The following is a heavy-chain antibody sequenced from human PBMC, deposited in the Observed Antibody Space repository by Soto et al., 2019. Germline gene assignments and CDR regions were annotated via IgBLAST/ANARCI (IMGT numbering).Heavy chain of an antibody. CDR3: VRQGIGELHGLVDV. Sequence: PSETLSLTCVVSGGSISSGGYSWNWIRQPPGRGLEWIGYIYHSGSTLYNPSLKSRVTISVDKSKNQFSLTVTSVTAADTAVYYCVRQGIGELHGLVDVWGQGTTVTVSS. CDR2: IYHSGST. V-gene: IGHV4-30-2*01. CDR1: GGSISSGGYS. D-gene: IGHD1-26*01. J-gene: IGHJ6*02.